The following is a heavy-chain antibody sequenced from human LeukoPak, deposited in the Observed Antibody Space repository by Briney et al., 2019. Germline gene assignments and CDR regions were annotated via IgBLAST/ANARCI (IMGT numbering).Heavy chain of an antibody. J-gene: IGHJ4*02. V-gene: IGHV3-23*01. Sequence: GGSLRLSCAASGFTFSSYAMSWVRQAPGKGLEWVSAISGSGGSTYYADSVKGRFTTSRDNAKNSLYLQMNSLRAEDTAVYYCARGNGYYDFWSGYFNTYYFDYWGQGTLVTVSS. CDR2: ISGSGGST. D-gene: IGHD3-3*01. CDR3: ARGNGYYDFWSGYFNTYYFDY. CDR1: GFTFSSYA.